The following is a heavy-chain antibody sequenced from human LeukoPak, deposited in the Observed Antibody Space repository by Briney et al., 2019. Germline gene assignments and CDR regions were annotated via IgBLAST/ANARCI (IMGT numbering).Heavy chain of an antibody. Sequence: GGSLGLSCAASGFTFSSYAMSWVRQAPGKGLEWVSAISGSGDSTYYADSVKGRFAISRDNSKNTLYPQMNSLRAEDTAVYYCAKVSDYDILTGYYHYWGQGTLVTVSS. CDR2: ISGSGDST. CDR1: GFTFSSYA. V-gene: IGHV3-23*01. CDR3: AKVSDYDILTGYYHY. J-gene: IGHJ4*02. D-gene: IGHD3-9*01.